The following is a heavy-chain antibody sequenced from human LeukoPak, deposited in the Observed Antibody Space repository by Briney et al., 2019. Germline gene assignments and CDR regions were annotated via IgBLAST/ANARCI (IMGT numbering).Heavy chain of an antibody. J-gene: IGHJ4*02. CDR3: ARDLYSQY. CDR2: IKEDGSEK. CDR1: GITSSRYW. Sequence: GGSLRLSCAAYGITSSRYWMSWVRQAPGKGLEWVANIKEDGSEKFYVDSVKGRFTISRDNAKNSLSLQMNSLRAEDTAVYYCARDLYSQYWGQGTLVTVSS. D-gene: IGHD2-21*01. V-gene: IGHV3-7*01.